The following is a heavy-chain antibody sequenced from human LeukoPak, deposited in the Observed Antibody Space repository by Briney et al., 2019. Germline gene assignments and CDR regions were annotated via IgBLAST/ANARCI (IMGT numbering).Heavy chain of an antibody. CDR3: ARDVAARPQDYFDY. Sequence: GGSLRLSCAASGFTFSSYAMSWVRQAPGKGLEWVSAISGSGGSTYYADSVKGRFTISRDNAKNSLYLQMNSLRAEDTAVYYCARDVAARPQDYFDYWGQGTLVTVSS. CDR2: ISGSGGST. CDR1: GFTFSSYA. V-gene: IGHV3-23*01. D-gene: IGHD6-6*01. J-gene: IGHJ4*02.